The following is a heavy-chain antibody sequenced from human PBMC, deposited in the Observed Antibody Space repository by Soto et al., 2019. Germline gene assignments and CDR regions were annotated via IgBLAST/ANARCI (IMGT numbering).Heavy chain of an antibody. J-gene: IGHJ6*02. CDR1: GDSISDYY. CDR2: IYHSGST. CDR3: ARATRSFRHV. Sequence: QVQLQESGPGLVKPSETLSLTCSVSGDSISDYYWSWIRQPPGKGLEWIGYIYHSGSTYYNPSLKSRVTISVDTSNNQFSLKLRSLPAADTAVYYCARATRSFRHVWGQGTTVTVSS. V-gene: IGHV4-59*12.